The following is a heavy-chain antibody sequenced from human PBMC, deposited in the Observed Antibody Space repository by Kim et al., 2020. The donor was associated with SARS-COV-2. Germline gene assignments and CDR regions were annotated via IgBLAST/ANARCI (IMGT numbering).Heavy chain of an antibody. D-gene: IGHD3-10*01. V-gene: IGHV4-39*07. Sequence: SETLSLTCTVSGGSISSSSYYWGWIRQPPGKGLEWIGSIYYSGSTYYNPSLKSRVTISVDTSKNQFSLKLSSVTAADTAVYYCARARRTYYYGSGGGELFDPWGQGTLVTVSS. CDR1: GGSISSSSYY. CDR2: IYYSGST. CDR3: ARARRTYYYGSGGGELFDP. J-gene: IGHJ5*02.